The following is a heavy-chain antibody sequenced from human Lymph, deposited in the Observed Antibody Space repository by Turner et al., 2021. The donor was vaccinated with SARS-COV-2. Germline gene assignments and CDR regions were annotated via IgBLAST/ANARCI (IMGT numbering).Heavy chain of an antibody. Sequence: QVQLVESGGGVVQPGRSLRLSCAASGFTFSSYAMHWVRQAPGKGLEWVAVISFYGNNKYYTDSVKGRFTISRDNSENTLYLQLNSLRPEDTAVYYCARGDYYGSGTYPGKTFDYWGQGTLVTVSS. CDR1: GFTFSSYA. CDR2: ISFYGNNK. V-gene: IGHV3-30-3*01. CDR3: ARGDYYGSGTYPGKTFDY. J-gene: IGHJ4*02. D-gene: IGHD3-10*01.